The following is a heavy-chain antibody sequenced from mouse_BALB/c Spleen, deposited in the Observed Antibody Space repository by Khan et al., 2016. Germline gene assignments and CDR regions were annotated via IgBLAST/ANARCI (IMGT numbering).Heavy chain of an antibody. Sequence: VQLKESGPGLVKPSQSLSLTCTVTGYSITSDYAWNWIRQFPGNKLEWMGYIRYSGSTTYNPSLKSQISITRDTSKNQFFLQLYSVTTEDTATYYCTRSPTATRYFDVWGAGTTVTVSS. J-gene: IGHJ1*01. CDR3: TRSPTATRYFDV. V-gene: IGHV3-2*02. CDR2: IRYSGST. CDR1: GYSITSDYA. D-gene: IGHD1-2*01.